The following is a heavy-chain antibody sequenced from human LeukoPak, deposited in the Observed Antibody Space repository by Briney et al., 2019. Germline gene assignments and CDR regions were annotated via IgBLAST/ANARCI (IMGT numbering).Heavy chain of an antibody. J-gene: IGHJ3*02. CDR1: GFTFSDYY. D-gene: IGHD1-1*01. CDR2: ISSSGSTI. Sequence: GGSLRLSCAASGFTFSDYYMSWIRQAPGKGLEWVSYISSSGSTIYYADSVKGRFTISRDNAKNSLYLQMNSLRAEDTAVYYCARASLSPEKNDYAFDIWGQGTMVTVSS. V-gene: IGHV3-11*01. CDR3: ARASLSPEKNDYAFDI.